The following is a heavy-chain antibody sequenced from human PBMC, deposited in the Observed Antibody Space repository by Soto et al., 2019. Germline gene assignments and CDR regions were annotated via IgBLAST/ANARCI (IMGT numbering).Heavy chain of an antibody. CDR2: IVPLYHVI. V-gene: IGHV1-69*10. CDR1: GGNFGTCR. CDR3: ASDDGPHGGSYSHNY. Sequence: AASVQVSCKASGGNFGTCRLNCVRQAPAQGLEWVGEIVPLYHVINYAPEFQDRVTITAEQSTRTSYMHLSNLRSDDTVVYYGASDDGPHGGSYSHNYWGQGTLVTVSS. D-gene: IGHD1-26*01. J-gene: IGHJ4*01.